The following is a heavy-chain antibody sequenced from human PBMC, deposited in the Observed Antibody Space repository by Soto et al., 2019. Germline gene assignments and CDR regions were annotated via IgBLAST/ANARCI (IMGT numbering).Heavy chain of an antibody. CDR3: ARGYSSSWPNWFDP. CDR1: GFTFSSYS. J-gene: IGHJ5*02. V-gene: IGHV3-21*01. Sequence: GGSLRLSCAASGFTFSSYSMNWVRQAPGKGLEWVSSISSSSSYIYYADSVKGRFTISRDNAKNSLYLKMNSLRAEDTAVYYCARGYSSSWPNWFDPWGQGTLVTVSS. CDR2: ISSSSSYI. D-gene: IGHD6-13*01.